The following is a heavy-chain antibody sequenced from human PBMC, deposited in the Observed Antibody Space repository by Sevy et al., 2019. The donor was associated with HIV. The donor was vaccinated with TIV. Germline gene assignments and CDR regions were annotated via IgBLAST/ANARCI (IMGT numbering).Heavy chain of an antibody. V-gene: IGHV1-18*01. CDR1: GYTFTSYG. D-gene: IGHD3-3*01. CDR3: ARDTLYYDFWSGYYKPLDWFDP. J-gene: IGHJ5*02. Sequence: ASVKVSCKASGYTFTSYGISWVRQAPGQGLEWMGWISAYNGNTNYAQKLQGRVTMTTDTSTSTAYMELRSLRSDDTAVYYCARDTLYYDFWSGYYKPLDWFDPWGQGTLATVSS. CDR2: ISAYNGNT.